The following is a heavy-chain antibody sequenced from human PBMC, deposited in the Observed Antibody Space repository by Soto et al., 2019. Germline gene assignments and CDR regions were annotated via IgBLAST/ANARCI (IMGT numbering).Heavy chain of an antibody. CDR2: IYYSGST. CDR1: GRSISSYY. V-gene: IGHV4-59*01. Sequence: SETLSLTCTVSGRSISSYYWSWIRQPPGKGLEWIGYIYYSGSTNYNPSLKSRVTISVDTSKNQFSLKLSSVTAADTAVYYCARADRYSSSSGEIDYWGQGTLVTVSS. CDR3: ARADRYSSSSGEIDY. D-gene: IGHD6-6*01. J-gene: IGHJ4*02.